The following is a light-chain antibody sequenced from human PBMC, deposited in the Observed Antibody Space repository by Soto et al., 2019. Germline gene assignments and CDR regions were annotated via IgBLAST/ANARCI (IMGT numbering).Light chain of an antibody. J-gene: IGKJ2*01. CDR2: SAS. Sequence: DIQMTQSPSSLSASVGDRVTITCRASQGIRTDLGWYQQKPGKAPKRLIYSASSLQSGVPSRFSGSGSGTEFTLTISRLEPEDFAVYYCQQYGTSPMYTFGQGTKLEIK. CDR3: QQYGTSPMYT. CDR1: QGIRTD. V-gene: IGKV1-17*01.